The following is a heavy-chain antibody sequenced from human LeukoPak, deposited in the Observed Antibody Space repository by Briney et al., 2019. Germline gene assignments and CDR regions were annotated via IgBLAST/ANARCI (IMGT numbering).Heavy chain of an antibody. CDR3: ARDPYGDYPDY. V-gene: IGHV4-31*03. D-gene: IGHD4-17*01. CDR2: IYYSGST. CDR1: GSSISSGGYY. Sequence: SQTLSLTCTVSGSSISSGGYYWSWIRQHPGTGLEWIGYIYYSGSTYYNPSLKSRVTISVDTSKNQFSLKLSSVTAADTAVYYCARDPYGDYPDYWGQGTLVTVSS. J-gene: IGHJ4*02.